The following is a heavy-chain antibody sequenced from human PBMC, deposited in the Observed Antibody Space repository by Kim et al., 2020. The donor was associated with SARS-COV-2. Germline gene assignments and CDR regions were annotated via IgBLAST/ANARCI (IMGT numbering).Heavy chain of an antibody. V-gene: IGHV1-18*01. CDR2: IGVYSGNT. CDR3: VRDEGSSWYLGAFDV. J-gene: IGHJ3*01. CDR1: DYTFINYG. D-gene: IGHD6-13*01. Sequence: ASVKVSCKASDYTFINYGISWVRQAPGQGLEWMGWIGVYSGNTAYAQKFQGRITMTTDTSTSTAYMELRSLRSDDTVVYYCVRDEGSSWYLGAFDVWGQGTVVTVSS.